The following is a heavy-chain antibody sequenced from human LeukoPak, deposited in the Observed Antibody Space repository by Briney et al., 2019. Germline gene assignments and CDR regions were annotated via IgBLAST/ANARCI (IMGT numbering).Heavy chain of an antibody. V-gene: IGHV3-23*01. CDR3: AKGCGGSCYSSFDC. J-gene: IGHJ4*02. CDR1: GFTFSSYA. CDR2: ISGSGGST. D-gene: IGHD2-21*02. Sequence: GGSLRLSCAASGFTFSSYAMSWVRQAPGKGLEWVSAISGSGGSTYYADSVKGRFTISRDNSKNTLYLQMNSLRAEDTALYYCAKGCGGSCYSSFDCWGQGTLVTVSS.